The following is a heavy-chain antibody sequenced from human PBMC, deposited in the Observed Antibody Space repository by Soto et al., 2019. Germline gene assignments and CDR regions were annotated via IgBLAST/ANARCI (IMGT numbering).Heavy chain of an antibody. CDR2: INPNSGGT. J-gene: IGHJ6*02. CDR1: GYTFTGYY. V-gene: IGHV1-2*04. CDR3: ARGSYDFWSGFRLYYYYGMDV. Sequence: VKVSCKASGYTFTGYYMHWVRQAPGQGLEWMGWINPNSGGTNYAQKFQGWVTMTRDTSISTAYIELSRLRSDDTAVYYCARGSYDFWSGFRLYYYYGMDVWGQGTTVTVSS. D-gene: IGHD3-3*01.